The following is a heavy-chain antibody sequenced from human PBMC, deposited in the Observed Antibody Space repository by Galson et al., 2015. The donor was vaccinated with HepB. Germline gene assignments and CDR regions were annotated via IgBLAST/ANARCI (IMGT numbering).Heavy chain of an antibody. Sequence: SLRLSCAASGFTFSSYSMNWVRQAPGKGLEWVSYISSSSSTIYYADSMKGRFTISRDNAKNSLYLQMNSLRDEDTAVYYCARQKMVRGVMFDPWGQGTLVTVSS. CDR2: ISSSSSTI. CDR1: GFTFSSYS. V-gene: IGHV3-48*02. CDR3: ARQKMVRGVMFDP. J-gene: IGHJ5*02. D-gene: IGHD3-10*01.